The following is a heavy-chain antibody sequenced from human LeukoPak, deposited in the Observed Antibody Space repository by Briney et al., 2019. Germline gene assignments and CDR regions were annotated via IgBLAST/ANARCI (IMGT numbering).Heavy chain of an antibody. J-gene: IGHJ6*03. V-gene: IGHV1-8*01. D-gene: IGHD6-19*01. CDR2: MNPNSGNT. CDR1: GYTFTSYD. CDR3: ARGYSSVIFYYYYMDV. Sequence: ASVKVSCKASGYTFTSYDINWVRQAPGQGLEWMGWMNPNSGNTGYAQKFQGRVTMTRNTSISTAYMELSSLRSEDTAVYYCARGYSSVIFYYYYMDVWGKGTTVTISS.